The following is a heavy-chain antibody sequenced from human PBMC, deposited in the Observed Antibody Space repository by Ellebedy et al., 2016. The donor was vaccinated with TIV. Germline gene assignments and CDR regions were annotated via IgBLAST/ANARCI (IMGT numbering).Heavy chain of an antibody. CDR2: MNQVGSEK. CDR3: ARDPNSPGGTGYGDY. D-gene: IGHD5-12*01. CDR1: GFTFTTYW. J-gene: IGHJ4*02. Sequence: PGGSLRLSCAASGFTFTTYWMSWVRQAPGKGLEWVANMNQVGSEKYYVDSVKGRFTISRDNAQNSLYLHMTNLRAEDTAVYYCARDPNSPGGTGYGDYWGQGVVVTVST. V-gene: IGHV3-7*03.